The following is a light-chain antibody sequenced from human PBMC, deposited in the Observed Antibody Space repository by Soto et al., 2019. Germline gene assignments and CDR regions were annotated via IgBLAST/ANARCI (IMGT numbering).Light chain of an antibody. V-gene: IGKV3-20*01. Sequence: EIVLTQSPGTLSLSPGERATLSCRASQSVSSSYLAWYHQKPGQAPRLLIYGASSRATGIPDRFSGSGSGTDFTLTISRLEPEDCAVNYYQQYGSSPAFGEGTKVEIK. CDR2: GAS. J-gene: IGKJ4*01. CDR3: QQYGSSPA. CDR1: QSVSSSY.